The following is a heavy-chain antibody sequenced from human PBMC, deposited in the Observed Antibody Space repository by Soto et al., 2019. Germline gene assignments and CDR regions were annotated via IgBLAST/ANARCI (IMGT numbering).Heavy chain of an antibody. V-gene: IGHV3-23*01. CDR1: GFTFSSYA. CDR2: ISGSGGST. Sequence: GGSLRLSCAASGFTFSSYAMSWVRQAPGKGLEWVSAISGSGGSTYYADPVKGGFTISRDNSKNTLYLQMNSLRAEDTAVYYCAKDEYSYGYEGYYFDYWGQGTLVTVSS. CDR3: AKDEYSYGYEGYYFDY. J-gene: IGHJ4*02. D-gene: IGHD5-18*01.